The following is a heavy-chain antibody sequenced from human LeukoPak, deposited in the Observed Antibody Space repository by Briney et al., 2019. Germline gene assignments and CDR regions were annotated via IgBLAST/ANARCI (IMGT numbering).Heavy chain of an antibody. V-gene: IGHV3-7*01. J-gene: IGHJ4*02. CDR1: GFSFSTYC. CDR3: ARESGPGSALHLWFGNVPYYFAF. Sequence: WVSLRLYCAASGFSFSTYCLIWVRQAPGKGMEWVANINLDGSETNFFDSVKGRFSISRDNSGITLFLQRTRLRAGDTAVYYSARESGPGSALHLWFGNVPYYFAFWGEG. CDR2: INLDGSET. D-gene: IGHD3-10*01.